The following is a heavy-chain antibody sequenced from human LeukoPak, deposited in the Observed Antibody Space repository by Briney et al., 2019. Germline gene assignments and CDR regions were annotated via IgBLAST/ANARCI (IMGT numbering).Heavy chain of an antibody. V-gene: IGHV3-48*04. Sequence: GGSLRLSCAASGFTFSSYSMNWVRQAPGKGLEWVSYISSSGSTIYYADSVKGRFTISRDNAKNSLYLQMNSLRAEDTAVYYCAREEELWFGEAYYMDVWGTGTTVTISS. CDR1: GFTFSSYS. J-gene: IGHJ6*03. CDR3: AREEELWFGEAYYMDV. D-gene: IGHD3-10*01. CDR2: ISSSGSTI.